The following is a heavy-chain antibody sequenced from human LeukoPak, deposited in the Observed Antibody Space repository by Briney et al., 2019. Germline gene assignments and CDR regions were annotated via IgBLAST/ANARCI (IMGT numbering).Heavy chain of an antibody. Sequence: GGSLRLSCAASGFTFSNYGMSWVRQAPGKGLEWVSAISDTGNTYHADSVKGRFTISRDSSKNTLFLQMNRLRPEDAAVYYCAKAPVTTCRGAFCYPFDYWGLGTLVTVSS. CDR2: ISDTGNT. D-gene: IGHD2-15*01. CDR1: GFTFSNYG. V-gene: IGHV3-23*01. CDR3: AKAPVTTCRGAFCYPFDY. J-gene: IGHJ4*02.